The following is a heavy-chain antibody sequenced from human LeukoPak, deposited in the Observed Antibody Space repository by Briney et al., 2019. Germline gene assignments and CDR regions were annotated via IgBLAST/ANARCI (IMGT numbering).Heavy chain of an antibody. J-gene: IGHJ4*02. Sequence: PSETLSLTCTVSGDSISTPSYWWGWVRQSPGKGLEWIGSFAYVGITSYNPSLRSRVTISIDTSKNQFSLQLTSVTAADTAVYYCTRLPLDYSVDQWGQGTLVSVSS. CDR2: FAYVGIT. CDR1: GDSISTPSYW. V-gene: IGHV4-39*01. CDR3: TRLPLDYSVDQ. D-gene: IGHD4-11*01.